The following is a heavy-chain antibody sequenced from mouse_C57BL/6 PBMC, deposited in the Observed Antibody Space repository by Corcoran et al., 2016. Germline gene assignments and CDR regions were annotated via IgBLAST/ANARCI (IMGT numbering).Heavy chain of an antibody. CDR1: GYTFTDYY. CDR3: SIWYYYCSGY. Sequence: EVQLQQSGPELVKPGASVKISCKASGYTFTDYYMNWVKQSHGKSLEWIGDINPNNGGTSYNQKFKGKATLTVDKSSSTAYMALRSLTAEDSAVYYCSIWYYYCSGYCGQGTTLTVSS. V-gene: IGHV1-26*01. CDR2: INPNNGGT. J-gene: IGHJ2*01. D-gene: IGHD1-1*01.